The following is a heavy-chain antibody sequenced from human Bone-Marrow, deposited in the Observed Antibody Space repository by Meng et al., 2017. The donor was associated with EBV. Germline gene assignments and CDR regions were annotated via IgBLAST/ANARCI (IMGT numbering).Heavy chain of an antibody. Sequence: DTGGGHINPVGPLRPSCAASGFTFNDYSMAWVRQAPGKGLEWVADISASGGSTYYADSVKGRFTISRDNSKNTQYLQMNSLRVEDSAVYYCAKRGWDSGYDSWGRGTLVTVPS. D-gene: IGHD5-12*01. CDR1: GFTFNDYS. CDR3: AKRGWDSGYDS. V-gene: IGHV3-23*01. J-gene: IGHJ4*02. CDR2: ISASGGST.